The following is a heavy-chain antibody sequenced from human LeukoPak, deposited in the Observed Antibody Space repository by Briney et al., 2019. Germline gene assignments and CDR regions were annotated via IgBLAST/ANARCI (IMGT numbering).Heavy chain of an antibody. V-gene: IGHV4-34*01. CDR3: ARNRYYYGSRNYGVPNWFDP. CDR1: GGSFSGYY. CDR2: IYYSGST. Sequence: SETLSLTCAVYGGSFSGYYWSWIRQPPGKGLEWIGGIYYSGSTYYKPSLKSRVTISVHTSKNQFSLRLSSVTAADTAVYYCARNRYYYGSRNYGVPNWFDPWGQGTLVTVSS. J-gene: IGHJ5*02. D-gene: IGHD3-10*01.